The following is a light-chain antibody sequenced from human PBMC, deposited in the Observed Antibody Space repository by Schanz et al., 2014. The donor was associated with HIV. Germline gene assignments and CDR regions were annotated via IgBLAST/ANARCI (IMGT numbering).Light chain of an antibody. J-gene: IGLJ3*02. CDR2: ANS. Sequence: QSVLTQPPSASGTPGQRVTISCSGSSSNIGSNAVSWYQQLPGTAPKHLIFANSDRPSGVPDRFSGSKSGTSASLAITGLQAEDEADYYCAGWDDSLNVWVFGGGTKLTVL. V-gene: IGLV1-44*01. CDR3: AGWDDSLNVWV. CDR1: SSNIGSNA.